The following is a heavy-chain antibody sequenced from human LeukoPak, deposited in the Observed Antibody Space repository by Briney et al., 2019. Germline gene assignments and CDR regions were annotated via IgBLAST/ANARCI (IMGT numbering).Heavy chain of an antibody. D-gene: IGHD3-16*01. CDR1: GYTFTGYY. CDR3: ARLPRGGSNGTPFDY. Sequence: GASVKVSCKASGYTFTGYYMHWVRQAPGQGLEWMGWINPNSGGTNYAQKFQGRVTMTRDTSISTAYMELSRLRSDDTAVYYCARLPRGGSNGTPFDYWGQGTLVTVSS. CDR2: INPNSGGT. V-gene: IGHV1-2*02. J-gene: IGHJ4*02.